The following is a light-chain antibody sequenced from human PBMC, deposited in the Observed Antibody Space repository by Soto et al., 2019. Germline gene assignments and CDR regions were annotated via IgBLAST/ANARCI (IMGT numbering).Light chain of an antibody. V-gene: IGKV3-11*01. CDR2: DAS. CDR1: QSVSTT. CDR3: QQRRNWPLT. Sequence: DIVLKQSPATLSLSPCEGATLSVRASQSVSTTLAWYQQKPGQPPRLLIYDASNRATGIPARFSGSGSGTDFTLTISSLEPEDFAVYYCQQRRNWPLTFGGGTKVDI. J-gene: IGKJ4*01.